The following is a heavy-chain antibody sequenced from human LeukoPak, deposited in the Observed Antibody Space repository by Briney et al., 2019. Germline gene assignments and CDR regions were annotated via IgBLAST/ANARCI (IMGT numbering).Heavy chain of an antibody. V-gene: IGHV1-46*01. CDR3: AREAPEDDILTGYYTTAASSFDY. J-gene: IGHJ4*02. Sequence: GASVKVSCKASGYTFTSYYMHWARQAPGQGLEWMGIINPSGGSTSYAQKFQGRVTMTRDTSTSTVYMELSSLRSEDTAVYYCAREAPEDDILTGYYTTAASSFDYWGQGTLVTVSS. CDR1: GYTFTSYY. CDR2: INPSGGST. D-gene: IGHD3-9*01.